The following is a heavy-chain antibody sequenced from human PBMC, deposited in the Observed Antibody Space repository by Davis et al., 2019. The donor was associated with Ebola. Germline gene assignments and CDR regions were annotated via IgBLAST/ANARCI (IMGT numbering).Heavy chain of an antibody. Sequence: PSETLSLTCTVSGGSISSYYWSWIRQPAGKGLEWIGRIYTSGSTNYNPSLKSRVTMSVDTSKNQFSLKLSSVTAADTAVYYCTRITMVQGAPGAMDVWGQGTTVTVSS. CDR2: IYTSGST. J-gene: IGHJ6*02. CDR1: GGSISSYY. D-gene: IGHD3-10*01. CDR3: TRITMVQGAPGAMDV. V-gene: IGHV4-4*07.